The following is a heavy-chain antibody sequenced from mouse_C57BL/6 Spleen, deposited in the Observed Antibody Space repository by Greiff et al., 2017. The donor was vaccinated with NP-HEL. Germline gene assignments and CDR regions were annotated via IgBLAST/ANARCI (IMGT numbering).Heavy chain of an antibody. V-gene: IGHV1-42*01. CDR2: INPSTGGT. D-gene: IGHD1-1*01. CDR3: ARRVTTVVGDYFDY. CDR1: GYSFTGYY. Sequence: VQLQQSGPELVKPGASVKISCKASGYSFTGYYMNWVKQSPEKSLEWIGKINPSTGGTTYNQKFKAKATLTVDKSSSTAYMQLKSLTSEDSAVYYCARRVTTVVGDYFDYWGQGTTLTVSS. J-gene: IGHJ2*01.